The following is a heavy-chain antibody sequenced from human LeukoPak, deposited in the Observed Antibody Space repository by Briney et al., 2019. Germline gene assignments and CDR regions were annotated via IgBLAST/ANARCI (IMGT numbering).Heavy chain of an antibody. CDR1: GNYW. D-gene: IGHD2/OR15-2a*01. Sequence: KPGGSLRLSCAASGNYWMHWVRQAPGKGLVWVSHINSDGSWTSYADSVKGRFTISKDNAKNTVYLQMNNLRAEDTAVCYCVSFYEAYWGRGTLVTVSS. V-gene: IGHV3-74*01. CDR3: VSFYEAY. J-gene: IGHJ4*02. CDR2: INSDGSWT.